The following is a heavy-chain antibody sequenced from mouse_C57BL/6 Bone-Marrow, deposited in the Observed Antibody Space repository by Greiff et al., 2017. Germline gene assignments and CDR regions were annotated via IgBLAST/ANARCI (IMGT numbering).Heavy chain of an antibody. V-gene: IGHV1-9*01. CDR1: GYTFTGYW. J-gene: IGHJ1*03. CDR3: ARTNYYGSSYPHWYYDV. D-gene: IGHD1-1*01. CDR2: ILPGSGST. Sequence: VQLQQSGAELMKPGASVKLSCKATGYTFTGYWIAWVKQRPGHGLEWIGEILPGSGSTNYTEKFKGKATFTADTSSNTAYMQLSSLTTEDSAIYYCARTNYYGSSYPHWYYDVWGTGTTVTVSS.